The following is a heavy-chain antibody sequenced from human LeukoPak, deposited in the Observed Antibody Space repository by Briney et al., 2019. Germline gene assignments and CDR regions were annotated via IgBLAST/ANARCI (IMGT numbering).Heavy chain of an antibody. V-gene: IGHV3-66*01. CDR2: IYSGGST. D-gene: IGHD3-16*01. CDR1: EFSVGSNY. J-gene: IGHJ4*02. Sequence: PGGSLRLSCAASEFSVGSNYMTWVRQAPGKGLEWVSLIYSGGSTYYADSVKGRFTISRDNSKNTLYLQMNSLRAEDTAVYYCAKDRTYDYVWGALDYWGQGTLVTVSS. CDR3: AKDRTYDYVWGALDY.